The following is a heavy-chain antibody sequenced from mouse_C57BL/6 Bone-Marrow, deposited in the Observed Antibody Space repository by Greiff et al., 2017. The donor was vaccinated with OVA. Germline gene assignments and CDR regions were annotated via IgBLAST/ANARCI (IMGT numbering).Heavy chain of an antibody. D-gene: IGHD3-2*02. V-gene: IGHV1-61*01. Sequence: QVQLQQPGAELVRPGSSVKLSCKASGYTFTSYWMDWVKQRPGQGLEWIGNIYPSDSETHYNQKFKDKATLTVDKTSSTAYMQLSSLTSEDSAVYYCAAAQATFAYWGQGTLVTVSA. J-gene: IGHJ3*01. CDR2: IYPSDSET. CDR3: AAAQATFAY. CDR1: GYTFTSYW.